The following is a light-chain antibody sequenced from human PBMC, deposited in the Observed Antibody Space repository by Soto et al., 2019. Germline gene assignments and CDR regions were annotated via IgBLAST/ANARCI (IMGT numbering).Light chain of an antibody. CDR3: WSYGCGTNLV. J-gene: IGLJ2*01. V-gene: IGLV2-8*01. CDR1: SSDVGGYNY. Sequence: QSVLTQPPSASGSPGQSVTISCTGTSSDVGGYNYVSWYQQHPGKAPKLMIYEVSKRPSGVPDRFSGSKSGNTASLRISGLQTEDEAAYYCWSYGCGTNLVLGGGTKHTVL. CDR2: EVS.